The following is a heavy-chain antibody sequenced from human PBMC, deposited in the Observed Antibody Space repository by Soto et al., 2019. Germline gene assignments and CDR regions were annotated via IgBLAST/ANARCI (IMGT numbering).Heavy chain of an antibody. CDR1: GDSVSSNTAS. CDR2: TYFRSKWYN. D-gene: IGHD3-3*01. CDR3: ARAGDYDSWSGYTSQYYYYAMDV. Sequence: SQTLSLTCAISGDSVSSNTASWNWIRQSPSRGLEWLGRTYFRSKWYNDYAVSVKSRITINPDTSKNQFSLQLYSVTPEDTAVYYCARAGDYDSWSGYTSQYYYYAMDVWGQGTTVT. V-gene: IGHV6-1*01. J-gene: IGHJ6*02.